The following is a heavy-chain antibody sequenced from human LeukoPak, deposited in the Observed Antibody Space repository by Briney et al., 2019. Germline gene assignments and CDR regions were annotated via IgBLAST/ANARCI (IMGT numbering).Heavy chain of an antibody. J-gene: IGHJ6*02. CDR2: ISAYNGNT. D-gene: IGHD3-10*01. CDR1: GYTFTSYG. Sequence: ASVTVSFKPSGYTFTSYGISWVRQAPGQALEWMGWISAYNGNTNYAQKLQGRVTMTTDTSTSTAYMELRSLRSDDTAVYYCARDSLGLTMVRGADYYYYGMDVWGQGTTVTVSS. CDR3: ARDSLGLTMVRGADYYYYGMDV. V-gene: IGHV1-18*01.